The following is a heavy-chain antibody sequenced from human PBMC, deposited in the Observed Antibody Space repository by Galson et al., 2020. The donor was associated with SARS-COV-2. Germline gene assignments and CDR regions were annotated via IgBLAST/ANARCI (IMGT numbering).Heavy chain of an antibody. Sequence: ASVKVPCKASGYTFTGHYMNRVRQAPGQGRQWMGWINPNRGGTKYAQKFQGWVTMTRDTSISTAYMELSRLRSDDTAVYYCARSLINSIGNYDDLDSDAFDIWGQGTMVTVSS. V-gene: IGHV1-2*04. J-gene: IGHJ3*02. D-gene: IGHD3-3*02. CDR2: INPNRGGT. CDR1: GYTFTGHY. CDR3: ARSLINSIGNYDDLDSDAFDI.